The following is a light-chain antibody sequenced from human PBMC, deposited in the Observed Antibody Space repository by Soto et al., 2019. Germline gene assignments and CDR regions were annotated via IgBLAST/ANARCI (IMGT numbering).Light chain of an antibody. CDR2: DAS. Sequence: DIQMTQSPSTLSASVGDTVTITCRASQSVSGWLAWYQQKPGKAPILLIYDASTLQSGVPSRFSGSGSETVFTLTISSLQPDDFATYYCQQYNSHSLTFGHGTKVDIK. J-gene: IGKJ1*01. V-gene: IGKV1-5*01. CDR3: QQYNSHSLT. CDR1: QSVSGW.